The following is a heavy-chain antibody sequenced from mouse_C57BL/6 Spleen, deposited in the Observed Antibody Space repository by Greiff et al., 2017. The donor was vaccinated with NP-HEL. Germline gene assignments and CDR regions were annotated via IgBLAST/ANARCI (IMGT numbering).Heavy chain of an antibody. D-gene: IGHD6-2*01. CDR3: ARKNSLYAMDY. CDR2: ISDGGSYT. J-gene: IGHJ4*01. V-gene: IGHV5-4*03. CDR1: GFTFSSYA. Sequence: EVKLLESGGGLVKPGGSLKLSCAASGFTFSSYAMSWVRQTPEKRLEWVATISDGGSYTYYPDNVKGRFTMSRDNAKNNLYLQMSHLKSEDTAMYYCARKNSLYAMDYWGQGTSVTVSS.